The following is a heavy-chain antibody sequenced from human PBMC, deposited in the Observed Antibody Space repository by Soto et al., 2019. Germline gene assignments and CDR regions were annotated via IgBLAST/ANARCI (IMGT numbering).Heavy chain of an antibody. V-gene: IGHV4-34*01. Sequence: QVQLQQWGAGLLKPSETLSLTCAVYGGSFSGYYWSWIRQPPGKGLEWIGEINHSGSTNYNPSLKSRVTISVDTSKNQFSLKLSSVTAADTAVYYCARGTRYYYGSGSQTYRARFDPWGQGTLVTVSS. CDR3: ARGTRYYYGSGSQTYRARFDP. CDR2: INHSGST. CDR1: GGSFSGYY. J-gene: IGHJ5*02. D-gene: IGHD3-10*01.